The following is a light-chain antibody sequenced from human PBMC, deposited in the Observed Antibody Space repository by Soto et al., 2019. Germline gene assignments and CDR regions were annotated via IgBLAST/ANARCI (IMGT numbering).Light chain of an antibody. V-gene: IGLV2-14*01. CDR2: DVS. Sequence: QSVLAQPASVSGSPGQSIAISCAGNSSDVGGYDYVSWYQQHPDKAPKLILYDVSNRPSGISFRFSGSKSGNTASLTISGLQAEDEATYYCRSYTSSATYVFGTGTKVTVL. CDR1: SSDVGGYDY. CDR3: RSYTSSATYV. J-gene: IGLJ1*01.